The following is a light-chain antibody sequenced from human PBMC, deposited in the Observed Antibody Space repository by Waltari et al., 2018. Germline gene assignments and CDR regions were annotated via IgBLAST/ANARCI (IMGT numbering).Light chain of an antibody. CDR2: DVS. V-gene: IGLV2-14*03. CDR3: SSYTSSSTLV. J-gene: IGLJ3*02. CDR1: SSDVGNYNY. Sequence: PGQPITISCTGTSSDVGNYNYVSWYQQHPGKAPQLMIYDVSQRPPGVSNRFSGSKSGNTAYLTISGLQAQDEAEYYCSSYTSSSTLVFGGGTKLTVL.